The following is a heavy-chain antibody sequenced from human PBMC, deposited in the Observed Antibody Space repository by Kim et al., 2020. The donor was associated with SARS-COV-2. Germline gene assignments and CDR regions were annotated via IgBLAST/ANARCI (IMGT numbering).Heavy chain of an antibody. J-gene: IGHJ4*02. Sequence: SDTLSLTCTVSGVSMTYYHWSWIRQPPGNGLEWIGYINYDGSPKYAPSLTSRLTISVDTSKSQFSLKLSSVTAADTAVYFCGGYYKGQGGRGYWGQGILVTVSS. CDR3: GGYYKGQGGRGY. CDR2: INYDGSP. D-gene: IGHD3-10*01. V-gene: IGHV4-59*01. CDR1: GVSMTYYH.